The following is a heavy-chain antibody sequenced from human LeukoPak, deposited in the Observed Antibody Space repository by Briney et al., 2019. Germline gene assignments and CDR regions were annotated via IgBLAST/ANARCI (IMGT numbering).Heavy chain of an antibody. CDR1: GYTFTSYY. Sequence: ASVKVSCKASGYTFTSYYMHWVRQAPGQGLEWMGIINPSGGSTSYAQKFQGRVTMTRNTSISTAYMELSSLRSEDTAVYYCATGAPYYYDSSGYWNWGQGTLVTVSS. CDR3: ATGAPYYYDSSGYWN. V-gene: IGHV1-46*01. CDR2: INPSGGST. J-gene: IGHJ4*02. D-gene: IGHD3-22*01.